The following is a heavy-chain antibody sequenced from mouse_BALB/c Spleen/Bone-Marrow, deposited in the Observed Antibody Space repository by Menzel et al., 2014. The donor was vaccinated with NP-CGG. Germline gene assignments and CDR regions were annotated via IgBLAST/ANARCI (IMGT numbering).Heavy chain of an antibody. V-gene: IGHV1S127*01. CDR3: TRSRDYGNWFAY. J-gene: IGHJ3*01. CDR1: GYTFTSYW. D-gene: IGHD2-1*01. Sequence: QVQLQQSGAELVKPGASVKMSCKASGYTFTSYWMHWVKQRPGQGLEWIGVIDPSDSYTSYNQKFKGKATLTVDTSSSTAYMQRSSLTSEDSAVYYCTRSRDYGNWFAYWGQGTLVTVSA. CDR2: IDPSDSYT.